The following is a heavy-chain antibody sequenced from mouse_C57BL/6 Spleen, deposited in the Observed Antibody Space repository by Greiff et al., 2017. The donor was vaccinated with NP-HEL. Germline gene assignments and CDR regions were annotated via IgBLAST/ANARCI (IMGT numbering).Heavy chain of an antibody. J-gene: IGHJ2*01. CDR1: GYTFTSYG. D-gene: IGHD2-4*01. V-gene: IGHV1-81*01. CDR3: ARRGDYDYDGGAYFDY. Sequence: QVQLKESGAELARPGASVKLSCKASGYTFTSYGISWVKQRTGQGLEWIGEIYPRSGNTYYNEKFKGKATLTADKSSSTAYMELRSLTSEDSAVYFCARRGDYDYDGGAYFDYWGQGTTLTVSS. CDR2: IYPRSGNT.